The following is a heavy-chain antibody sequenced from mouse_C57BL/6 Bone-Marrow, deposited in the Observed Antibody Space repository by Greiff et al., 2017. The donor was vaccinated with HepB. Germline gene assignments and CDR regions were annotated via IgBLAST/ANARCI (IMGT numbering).Heavy chain of an antibody. V-gene: IGHV5-17*01. D-gene: IGHD1-1*01. J-gene: IGHJ1*03. CDR1: GFTFSDYG. Sequence: EVKLMESGGGLVKPGGSLKLSCAASGFTFSDYGMHWVRQAPEKGLEWVAYISSGSSTIYYADTVKGRFTISRDNAKNTLFLQMTSLRSEDTAMYYCARGGITTVVPSYWYFDVWGTGTTVTVSS. CDR2: ISSGSSTI. CDR3: ARGGITTVVPSYWYFDV.